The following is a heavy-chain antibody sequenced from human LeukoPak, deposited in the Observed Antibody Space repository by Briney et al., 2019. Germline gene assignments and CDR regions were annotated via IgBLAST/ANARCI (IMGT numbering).Heavy chain of an antibody. Sequence: ASVKVSCKASGYTFTSYDINWVRQATGQGLEWMGWMNPNSGNTGYAQKFQGRVTITRNTSTSTAYMELSSLRSEDTAVYYCAREGRIAAAHPTRYYYYMDVWGKGTTVTVSS. CDR1: GYTFTSYD. CDR2: MNPNSGNT. J-gene: IGHJ6*03. V-gene: IGHV1-8*03. CDR3: AREGRIAAAHPTRYYYYMDV. D-gene: IGHD6-13*01.